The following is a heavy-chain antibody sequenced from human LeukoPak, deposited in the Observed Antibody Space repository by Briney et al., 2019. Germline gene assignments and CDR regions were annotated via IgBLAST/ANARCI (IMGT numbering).Heavy chain of an antibody. J-gene: IGHJ3*02. CDR2: INPNSGGT. Sequence: ASVKVSCKASGYTFTGYYMHWVRQAPGQGLEWMGRINPNSGGTNYAQKFQGRVTMTRDTSISTAYMELSRLRSDDTAVYYCRYYDSSGYYRNAFDIWGQGTMVTVSS. V-gene: IGHV1-2*06. D-gene: IGHD3-22*01. CDR1: GYTFTGYY. CDR3: RYYDSSGYYRNAFDI.